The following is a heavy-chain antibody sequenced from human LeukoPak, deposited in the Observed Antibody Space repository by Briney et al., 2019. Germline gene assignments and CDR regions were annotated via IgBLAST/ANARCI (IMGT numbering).Heavy chain of an antibody. V-gene: IGHV3-48*01. J-gene: IGHJ6*03. CDR3: ARGVQQWLDHYYSYMDV. Sequence: GGSLRLSCAASGFTFSSYSMNWVRQAPGKGLEGVSYISSSSSTIYYADSGQGRFTISRDNAKNSLYLQMNSLRAEDTAVYSCARGVQQWLDHYYSYMDVWGKGTTVTVSS. CDR1: GFTFSSYS. D-gene: IGHD6-19*01. CDR2: ISSSSSTI.